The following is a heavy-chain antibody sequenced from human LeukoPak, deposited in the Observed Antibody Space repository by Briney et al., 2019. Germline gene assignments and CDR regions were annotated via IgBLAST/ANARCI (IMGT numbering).Heavy chain of an antibody. J-gene: IGHJ4*02. CDR3: ARHSFGHLFDN. V-gene: IGHV4-4*07. D-gene: IGHD5-18*01. Sequence: PSETLSLTCTVSGGSISSYYWSWIRQPAGKGLEWIGRIYYSGHTNYNPSLKSRVTISLDTSKSQFSLKLSSMTAADTAVYYCARHSFGHLFDNWGQGTLVTVSS. CDR1: GGSISSYY. CDR2: IYYSGHT.